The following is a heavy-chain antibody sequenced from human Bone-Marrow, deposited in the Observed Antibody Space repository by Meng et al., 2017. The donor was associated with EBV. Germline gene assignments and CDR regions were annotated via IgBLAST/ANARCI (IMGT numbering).Heavy chain of an antibody. D-gene: IGHD1-26*01. CDR1: AGTLSDSY. J-gene: IGHJ4*02. CDR2: INHSGNV. CDR3: ARGVWDH. Sequence: VKLQQWGAGQLKPSATLATNCDANAGTLSDSYWNWLRQSPGTGLEWIGEINHSGNVDYNPSPPSRATISVDTTKNHFSLKMSSVTAADTAVYSRARGVWDHWGQEILVTVSS. V-gene: IGHV4-34*01.